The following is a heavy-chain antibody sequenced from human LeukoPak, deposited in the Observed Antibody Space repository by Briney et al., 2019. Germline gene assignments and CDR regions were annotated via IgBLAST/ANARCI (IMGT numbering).Heavy chain of an antibody. J-gene: IGHJ4*02. CDR3: AKDHRYYDSSGVADY. Sequence: PGGSLRLSCAASGFTFSSYGMHWVGQAPGKGLEWVAVIWYDGSNKYYADSVKGRFTISRDNSKNTLYLQMNSLRAEDTAVYYCAKDHRYYDSSGVADYWGQGTLVTVSS. CDR1: GFTFSSYG. CDR2: IWYDGSNK. D-gene: IGHD3-22*01. V-gene: IGHV3-33*06.